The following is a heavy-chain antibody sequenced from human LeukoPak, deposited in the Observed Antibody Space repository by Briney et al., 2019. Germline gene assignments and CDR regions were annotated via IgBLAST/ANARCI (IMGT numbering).Heavy chain of an antibody. V-gene: IGHV3-48*01. CDR2: IPSTSSTI. CDR1: GFTFSSFG. CDR3: ARSLSTYFDH. Sequence: GGSLRLSCAASGFTFSSFGMNWVRQAPGKGLEWASYIPSTSSTIYYADSVKGRFTISRDNAKNSLYLQMNSLRVEDTAVYYCARSLSTYFDHWGQGTLVTVSS. J-gene: IGHJ4*02. D-gene: IGHD5/OR15-5a*01.